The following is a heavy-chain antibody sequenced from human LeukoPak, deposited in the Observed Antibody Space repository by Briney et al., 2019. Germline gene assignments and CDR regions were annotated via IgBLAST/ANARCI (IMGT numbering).Heavy chain of an antibody. CDR2: INHSGST. CDR3: ARGKGYSYGYRGYFDY. J-gene: IGHJ4*02. Sequence: SETLSLTCAVYGGSFSGYYWSWIRQPPGKGLEWIGEINHSGSTDYNPSLKSRVTISVDTSKNQFSLKLSSVTAADTAVYYCARGKGYSYGYRGYFDYWGQGTLVTVSS. V-gene: IGHV4-34*01. D-gene: IGHD5-18*01. CDR1: GGSFSGYY.